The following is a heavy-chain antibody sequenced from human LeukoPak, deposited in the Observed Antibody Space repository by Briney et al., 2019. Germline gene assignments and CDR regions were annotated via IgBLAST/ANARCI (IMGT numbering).Heavy chain of an antibody. Sequence: PSETLSLTCTVSGGSISSYYWSWIRQPPGKGLEWIGYIYYSGSTNYNPSLKSRVTISVDTSKNQFSLKLSSVTAADTAVYYCARGGGTAMATRIYYYYYYMDVWGKGTTVTVSS. J-gene: IGHJ6*03. CDR1: GGSISSYY. V-gene: IGHV4-59*01. CDR3: ARGGGTAMATRIYYYYYYMDV. D-gene: IGHD5-18*01. CDR2: IYYSGST.